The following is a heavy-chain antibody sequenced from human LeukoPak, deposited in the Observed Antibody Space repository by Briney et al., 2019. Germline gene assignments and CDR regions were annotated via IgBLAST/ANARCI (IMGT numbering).Heavy chain of an antibody. CDR3: ARVFYSSGSAFDI. V-gene: IGHV1-2*02. CDR1: GYTFTGYY. Sequence: GASVKVSCKASGYTFTGYYMHWVRQAPGHGLEWMGWINPNSGGTNYAQKFQGRVTTTRDTSISTAYMELRSLRSDDTAVYYCARVFYSSGSAFDIWGQGTMVTVSS. CDR2: INPNSGGT. J-gene: IGHJ3*02. D-gene: IGHD6-19*01.